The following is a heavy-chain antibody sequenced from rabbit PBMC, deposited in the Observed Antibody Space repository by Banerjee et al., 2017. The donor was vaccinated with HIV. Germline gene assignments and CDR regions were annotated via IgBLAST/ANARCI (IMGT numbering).Heavy chain of an antibody. V-gene: IGHV1S45*01. CDR1: GFTLSSYW. J-gene: IGHJ4*01. Sequence: QEQLVESGGGLVQPEGSLTLTCKASGFTLSSYWMWWVRQAPGKGLEWIACINSNTGNTVYASWAKGPFTISKTSSTTVTLQMTSLTAADTATYFCARDRDGDAGYGSLALWGQGTLVTVS. D-gene: IGHD7-1*01. CDR2: INSNTGNT. CDR3: ARDRDGDAGYGSLAL.